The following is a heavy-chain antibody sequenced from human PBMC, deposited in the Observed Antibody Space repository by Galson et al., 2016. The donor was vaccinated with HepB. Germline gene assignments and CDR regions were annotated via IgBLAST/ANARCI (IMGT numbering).Heavy chain of an antibody. CDR3: AKGRWDFDS. V-gene: IGHV3-30*18. CDR1: GFTFSTYG. CDR2: ISYDGKRE. D-gene: IGHD5-24*01. J-gene: IGHJ4*02. Sequence: SLRLSCAASGFTFSTYGMHWVRQAQGKGLEWVALISYDGKRESYADSVKGRVTISRDNSKNTLYLQMHSLRGEDTAVYYCAKGRWDFDSWGQGTLVTVSS.